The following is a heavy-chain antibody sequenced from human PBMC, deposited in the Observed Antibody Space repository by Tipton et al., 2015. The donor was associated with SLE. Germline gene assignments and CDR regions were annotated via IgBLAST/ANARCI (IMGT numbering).Heavy chain of an antibody. Sequence: LRLSCAASGFILSSYEFHWVRQAPGKGLEWIAEIIHSGVTNYNPPLRSRVTISVDMSKNQVSLKLSSVTAADTAVYYCARVAPTEVFDYWGQGTLVTVSS. CDR1: GFILSSYE. J-gene: IGHJ4*02. CDR2: IIHSGVT. CDR3: ARVAPTEVFDY. V-gene: IGHV4-34*12. D-gene: IGHD1-1*01.